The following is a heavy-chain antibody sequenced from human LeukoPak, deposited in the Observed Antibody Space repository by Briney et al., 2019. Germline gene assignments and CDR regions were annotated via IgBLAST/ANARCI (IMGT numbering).Heavy chain of an antibody. V-gene: IGHV3-23*01. CDR2: ISGSGGST. CDR1: GFTFSSYA. CDR3: ARETDMLGGVTLIHDAFDI. Sequence: GGSLRLSCAASGFTFSSYAMSWVRQAPGKGLEWVSAISGSGGSTYYADSVKGRFTISRDNAKNSLYLQMNSLGAEDTAVYYCARETDMLGGVTLIHDAFDIWGQGTMVTVSS. J-gene: IGHJ3*02. D-gene: IGHD3-16*01.